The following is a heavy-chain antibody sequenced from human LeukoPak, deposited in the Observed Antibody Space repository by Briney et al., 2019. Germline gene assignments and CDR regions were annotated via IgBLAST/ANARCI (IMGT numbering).Heavy chain of an antibody. V-gene: IGHV3-7*01. CDR3: ARDTRGRGSYDYVWGSYRYTRY. CDR1: GFTFSSYW. Sequence: GGSLRLSCAASGFTFSSYWMSWVRQAPGKGLEWVANIKQDGSEKYYVDSVKGRFTISRDNAKNSLYLQMNSLRAEDTAVYYCARDTRGRGSYDYVWGSYRYTRYWGQGTLVTVSS. D-gene: IGHD3-16*02. J-gene: IGHJ4*02. CDR2: IKQDGSEK.